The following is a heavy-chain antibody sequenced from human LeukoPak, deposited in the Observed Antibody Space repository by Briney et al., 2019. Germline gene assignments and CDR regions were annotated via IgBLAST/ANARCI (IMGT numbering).Heavy chain of an antibody. D-gene: IGHD6-19*01. Sequence: GASVKVSCKASGGTFSSYAISWVRQAPGQGLEWMGGIIPIFGTANYAQKFQGRVTITADESTSTAYMELSSLRSEDTAVYYCARVPAKYSGGWYNDYWGQGTLVTVSS. CDR2: IIPIFGTA. CDR1: GGTFSSYA. J-gene: IGHJ4*02. CDR3: ARVPAKYSGGWYNDY. V-gene: IGHV1-69*13.